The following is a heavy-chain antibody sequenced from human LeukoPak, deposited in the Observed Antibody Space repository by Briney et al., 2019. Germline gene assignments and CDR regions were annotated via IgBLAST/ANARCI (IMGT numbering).Heavy chain of an antibody. J-gene: IGHJ3*02. CDR2: IKQDGSEK. CDR3: ARDPYRHYYDSSGGEGAFDI. V-gene: IGHV3-7*01. CDR1: GFTFSSDW. Sequence: GGSLRLSCAASGFTFSSDWMSWVRQAPGKGLEWVANIKQDGSEKYYVDSVKGRFTISRDNAKNSLYLQMNSLRAEDTAVYYCARDPYRHYYDSSGGEGAFDIWGQGTMVTVSS. D-gene: IGHD3-22*01.